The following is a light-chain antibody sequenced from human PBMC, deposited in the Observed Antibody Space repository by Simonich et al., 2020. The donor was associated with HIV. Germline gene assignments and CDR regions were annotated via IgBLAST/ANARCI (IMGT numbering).Light chain of an antibody. CDR2: EDN. V-gene: IGLV2-23*01. J-gene: IGLJ2*01. Sequence: QSALTQPASVSGSPGQSITISCTGTSSDVGSYNLVSWYQQNPGKAPKLIIYEDNRRPSGVSNRFSCSKAGNTASLTISGLQADDEADYYCCSYAASTTLVFGGGTRLTVL. CDR3: CSYAASTTLV. CDR1: SSDVGSYNL.